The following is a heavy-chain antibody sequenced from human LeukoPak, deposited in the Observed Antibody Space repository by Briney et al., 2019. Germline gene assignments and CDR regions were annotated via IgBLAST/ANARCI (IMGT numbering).Heavy chain of an antibody. D-gene: IGHD3-16*01. CDR1: GFTFSSNV. Sequence: GGSLRLSCAASGFTFSSNVMSWVRQAPGKGLEWVAFIRYDGSNKYYADSVKGRFTISRDNSKNTLYLQMNSLRAEDTAVYYCAKDLMRRGSPIDYWGQGTLVTVSS. V-gene: IGHV3-30*02. J-gene: IGHJ4*02. CDR3: AKDLMRRGSPIDY. CDR2: IRYDGSNK.